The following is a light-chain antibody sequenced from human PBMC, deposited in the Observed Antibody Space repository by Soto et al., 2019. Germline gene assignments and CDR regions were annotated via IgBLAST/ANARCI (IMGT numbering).Light chain of an antibody. CDR2: SAS. Sequence: DIQMTQSPSSVYASVGDRVTITCRASQNISSWLAWYQQKPGKAPNLVIYSASTLQSGVPSRFSGSGSVTDFTLSISSLQPEDFATYYCQQANSFPTFVGGTNVEIK. V-gene: IGKV1-12*01. CDR3: QQANSFPT. CDR1: QNISSW. J-gene: IGKJ4*01.